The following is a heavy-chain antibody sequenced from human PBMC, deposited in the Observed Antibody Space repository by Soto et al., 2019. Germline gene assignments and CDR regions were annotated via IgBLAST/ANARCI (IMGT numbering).Heavy chain of an antibody. J-gene: IGHJ6*02. V-gene: IGHV3-23*01. Sequence: EGQLLESGGRLVQPGASLRLSCAASGFTFSIYAMSWARQAPGKGLEWVSVIDTSGGITYTDSVKGRFTISRDNSKNTLYLQMNSLRVEDTAVYYCVRERQLGVWGQGTTVTVSS. CDR3: VRERQLGV. CDR1: GFTFSIYA. CDR2: IDTSGGIT. D-gene: IGHD6-6*01.